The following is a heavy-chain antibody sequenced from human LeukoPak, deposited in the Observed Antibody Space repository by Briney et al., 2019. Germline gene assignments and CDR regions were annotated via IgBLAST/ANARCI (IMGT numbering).Heavy chain of an antibody. D-gene: IGHD4-17*01. V-gene: IGHV3-7*01. CDR3: ARARRTTVTNRYYYYGMDV. CDR2: IKQDGSEK. CDR1: GFTFSSYW. J-gene: IGHJ6*02. Sequence: GGSLRLSCAASGFTFSSYWMSWVRQAPGKGLEWVANIKQDGSEKYYVDSVKGRFTISRDNAKNSLYLQMNSLRAEDTAVYYCARARRTTVTNRYYYYGMDVWGQGTTVTVSS.